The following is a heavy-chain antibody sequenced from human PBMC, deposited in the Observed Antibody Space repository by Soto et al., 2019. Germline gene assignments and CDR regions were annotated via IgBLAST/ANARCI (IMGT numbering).Heavy chain of an antibody. Sequence: PSETLSLTCAVYGGSFSGYYWSWIRQPPGKGLEWIGEINHSGSTNYNPSLKSRVTISVDTSKNQFSLKLSSVTAADTAVYYCARTGDSSGYYQNWFDPWGQGTLVTVS. CDR1: GGSFSGYY. V-gene: IGHV4-34*01. D-gene: IGHD3-22*01. J-gene: IGHJ5*02. CDR2: INHSGST. CDR3: ARTGDSSGYYQNWFDP.